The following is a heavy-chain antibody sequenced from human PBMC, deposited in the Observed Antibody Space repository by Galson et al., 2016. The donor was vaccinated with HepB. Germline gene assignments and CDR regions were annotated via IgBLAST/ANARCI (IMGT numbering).Heavy chain of an antibody. Sequence: SETLSLTCTVSGDSIRTSNYNWGWIRQPPGRGLEWIGTIHSSAIGYYNPSLKSRVTMSVDTSKNQFSLKLISVTAADTAVYYCARRRPATNPHYFAFWGQGILVTVSS. CDR1: GDSIRTSNYN. CDR3: ARRRPATNPHYFAF. J-gene: IGHJ4*02. V-gene: IGHV4-39*01. D-gene: IGHD1-26*01. CDR2: IHSSAIG.